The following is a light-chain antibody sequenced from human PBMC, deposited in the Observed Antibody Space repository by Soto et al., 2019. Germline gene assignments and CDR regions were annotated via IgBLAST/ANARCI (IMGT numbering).Light chain of an antibody. CDR1: SSDVGGYDY. V-gene: IGLV2-11*01. Sequence: QSALTQPASVSGSPGQSITISCTGTSSDVGGYDYVSWYQQHPGKAPKLMIYDVTQRPSGVPDRFSGSKSGNTASLTISGLQAEDEADYYCCSYAGSYIWVFGGGTQLTVL. CDR2: DVT. J-gene: IGLJ7*01. CDR3: CSYAGSYIWV.